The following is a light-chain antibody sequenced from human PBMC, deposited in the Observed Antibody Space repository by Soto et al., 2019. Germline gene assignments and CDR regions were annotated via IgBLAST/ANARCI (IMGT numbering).Light chain of an antibody. CDR2: EVV. J-gene: IGLJ1*01. CDR3: SSYTSSSTPWV. V-gene: IGLV2-8*01. CDR1: KSDIGVYDF. Sequence: QSALTQPPSASGSPGQSVTISCTGTKSDIGVYDFVSWYQHHPGKAPRLIIYEVVQRPSGVPDRFSGSKSGNTASLTVSGLQAADEADYYCSSYTSSSTPWVFGTGTKVTVL.